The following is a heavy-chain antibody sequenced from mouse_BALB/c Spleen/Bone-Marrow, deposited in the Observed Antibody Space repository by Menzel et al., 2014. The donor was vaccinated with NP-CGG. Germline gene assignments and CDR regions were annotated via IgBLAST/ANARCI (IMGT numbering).Heavy chain of an antibody. CDR2: IDPANGNT. D-gene: IGHD2-4*01. CDR3: ANYDYGWYFDV. J-gene: IGHJ1*01. V-gene: IGHV14-3*02. Sequence: DVHLVESGAELVKPGASVKLSCTASGFNIKDTYMHWVKQRPEQGLEWIGRIDPANGNTKYDPKFQGKATITAETSSNTAYLQLSSLTSEDTAVYYCANYDYGWYFDVWGAGTTVTVSS. CDR1: GFNIKDTY.